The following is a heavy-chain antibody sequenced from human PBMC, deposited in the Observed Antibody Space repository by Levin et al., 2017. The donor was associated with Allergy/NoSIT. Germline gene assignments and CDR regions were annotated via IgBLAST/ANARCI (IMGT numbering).Heavy chain of an antibody. CDR3: ARHLVQRIVGGTGYFDY. J-gene: IGHJ4*02. Sequence: SQTLSLTCTVSGGSISSSSYYWGWIRQPPGKGLEWIGTIYYSGSTYYNPSLKSRVIVSVDTSKNQFSLKLSSVTAADTAVYYCARHLVQRIVGGTGYFDYWGQGTLVTVSS. CDR1: GGSISSSSYY. V-gene: IGHV4-39*01. CDR2: IYYSGST. D-gene: IGHD1-26*01.